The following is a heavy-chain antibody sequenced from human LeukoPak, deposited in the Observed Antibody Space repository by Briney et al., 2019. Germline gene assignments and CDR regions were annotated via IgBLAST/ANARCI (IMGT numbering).Heavy chain of an antibody. V-gene: IGHV3-23*01. CDR1: GFTFSSYA. J-gene: IGHJ3*02. CDR2: ISGSGGST. CDR3: ARGVGPPGGYYSGHTFDI. Sequence: GGSLRLSCAASGFTFSSYAMSWVRQAPGKGLEWVSAISGSGGSTYYADSVKGRFTISRDNSKNTLYLQMNSLRAEDTAVYYCARGVGPPGGYYSGHTFDIWGQGTMVTVSS. D-gene: IGHD3-22*01.